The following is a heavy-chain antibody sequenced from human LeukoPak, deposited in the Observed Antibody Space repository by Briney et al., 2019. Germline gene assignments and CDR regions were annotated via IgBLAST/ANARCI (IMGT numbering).Heavy chain of an antibody. V-gene: IGHV1-2*02. J-gene: IGHJ4*02. CDR3: VGSNWAAAAAFDS. CDR1: GYTFTAYY. D-gene: IGHD6-13*01. CDR2: IKCDSGGT. Sequence: RASVKVSCKASGYTFTAYYMHWVRQAPGQGLEWMGWIKCDSGGTEYSRNYRGRVTMTRDTSISTAYMELTRLTSDDTAVYYCVGSNWAAAAAFDSWGQGTQVTVYS.